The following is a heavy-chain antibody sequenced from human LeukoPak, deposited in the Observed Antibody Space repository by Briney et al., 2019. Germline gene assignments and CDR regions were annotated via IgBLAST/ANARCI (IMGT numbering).Heavy chain of an antibody. D-gene: IGHD6-19*01. CDR2: INTNTGNP. CDR3: ARESPASRIAVAGYNWFDP. CDR1: GCTFTSYA. Sequence: ASVKVSCKASGCTFTSYAMNWVRQAPGQGLEWMGWINTNTGNPTYAQGFTGRFVFSLDTSVSTAYLQISSLKAEDTAVYYCARESPASRIAVAGYNWFDPWGQGTLVTVSS. J-gene: IGHJ5*02. V-gene: IGHV7-4-1*02.